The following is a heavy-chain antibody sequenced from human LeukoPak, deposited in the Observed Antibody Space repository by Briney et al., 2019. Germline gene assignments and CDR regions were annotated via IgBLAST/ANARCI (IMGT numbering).Heavy chain of an antibody. J-gene: IGHJ4*02. CDR2: INHSGST. Sequence: SETLSLTCAVYGGSFSGYYWSWIRQPPGKGLEWIGEINHSGSTNYNPSLKSRVTISVDTSKNQFSLKLSSVTAADTAVYYCARLHSHWGQGTLVTVSS. V-gene: IGHV4-34*01. CDR3: ARLHSH. CDR1: GGSFSGYY.